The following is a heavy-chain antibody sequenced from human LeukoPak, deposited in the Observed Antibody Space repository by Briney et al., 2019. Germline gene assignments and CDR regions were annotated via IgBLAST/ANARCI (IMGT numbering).Heavy chain of an antibody. J-gene: IGHJ3*02. CDR3: ARALGVFGENDAFDI. V-gene: IGHV3-30*02. Sequence: PGGSLRLSCAASGFTFSNYGMHWVRQAPGKGLEWVAFIRYDGSNKYYADSVKGRFTISRDNSKNTLYLQMNSLRAEDTAVYYCARALGVFGENDAFDIWGQGTMVTVSS. CDR1: GFTFSNYG. D-gene: IGHD3-10*01. CDR2: IRYDGSNK.